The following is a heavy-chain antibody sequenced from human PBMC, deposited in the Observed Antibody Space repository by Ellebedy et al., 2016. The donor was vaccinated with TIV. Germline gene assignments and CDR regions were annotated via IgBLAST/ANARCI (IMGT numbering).Heavy chain of an antibody. V-gene: IGHV3-21*01. CDR3: VANLTVAGTLH. Sequence: GGSLRLSCAASGFNLSSYAVHWVRQAPGKGLEWVSSISRASSYIYYSDSVKGRFTISKDNAKNSLYLQMNSLRTEDTAVYYCVANLTVAGTLHWGQGILVTVSS. J-gene: IGHJ4*02. CDR1: GFNLSSYA. D-gene: IGHD6-19*01. CDR2: ISRASSYI.